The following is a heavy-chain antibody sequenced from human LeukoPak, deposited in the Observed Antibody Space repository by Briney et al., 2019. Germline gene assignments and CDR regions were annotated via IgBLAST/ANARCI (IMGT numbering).Heavy chain of an antibody. D-gene: IGHD6-13*01. CDR3: ARDPSIAAAGIFDY. Sequence: ASVKVSCKASGYTFTSYGISWVRQAPGQGLEWMGWISAYNGNTNYAQKLQGRVTMTTDTSTSTAYMELRSLRSDDTAVYYCARDPSIAAAGIFDYWGQGTLATVSS. J-gene: IGHJ4*02. CDR1: GYTFTSYG. V-gene: IGHV1-18*01. CDR2: ISAYNGNT.